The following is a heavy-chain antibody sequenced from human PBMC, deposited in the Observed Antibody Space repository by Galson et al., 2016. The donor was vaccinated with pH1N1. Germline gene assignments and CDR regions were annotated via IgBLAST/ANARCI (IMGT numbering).Heavy chain of an antibody. CDR2: IRYDGSEK. J-gene: IGHJ4*02. Sequence: SLRLSCAASGFTFSNSGMHWVRQAPGKGMDWVAFIRYDGSEKYYADSVKGRFTISRDDSKKTLSLQMNSLRVEDTAVYYCAQRDYWGQGTLVAVSS. CDR1: GFTFSNSG. V-gene: IGHV3-30*02. CDR3: AQRDY.